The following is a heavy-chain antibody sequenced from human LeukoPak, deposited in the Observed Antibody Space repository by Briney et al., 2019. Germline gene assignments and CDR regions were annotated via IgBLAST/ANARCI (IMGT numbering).Heavy chain of an antibody. Sequence: GASVKVSCKASGGTFSSYAISWVRQATGQGLEWMGGIIPIFGTANYAQKFQGRVTITADESTSTAYMELSSLRSEDTAVYYCARGPNTYYDFWSGYYPDFDYWGQGTLVTVSS. CDR3: ARGPNTYYDFWSGYYPDFDY. D-gene: IGHD3-3*01. V-gene: IGHV1-69*13. CDR2: IIPIFGTA. CDR1: GGTFSSYA. J-gene: IGHJ4*02.